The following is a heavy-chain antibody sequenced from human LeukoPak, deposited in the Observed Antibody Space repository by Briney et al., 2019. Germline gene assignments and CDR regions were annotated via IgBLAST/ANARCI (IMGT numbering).Heavy chain of an antibody. CDR1: GGSISSSSYY. Sequence: PSETLSLTCTVSGGSISSSSYYWGWIRQPPGKGLEWIGSIYYSGSTYYNPSLKSRVTISVDTSKNQFSLKLSSVTAADTAVYYCARPGDYSNYAGNAFDIWGQGTMVTVSS. J-gene: IGHJ3*02. V-gene: IGHV4-39*01. CDR3: ARPGDYSNYAGNAFDI. CDR2: IYYSGST. D-gene: IGHD4-4*01.